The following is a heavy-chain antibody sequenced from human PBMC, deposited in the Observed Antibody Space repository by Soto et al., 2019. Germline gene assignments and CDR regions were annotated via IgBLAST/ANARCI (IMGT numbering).Heavy chain of an antibody. CDR3: ARDRSSGYYYFDN. D-gene: IGHD3-22*01. CDR2: ICYSGST. J-gene: IGHJ4*02. CDR1: GASINSYC. Sequence: PSETLSLTCTVSGASINSYCWNWIRQPPGKGLEWIGYICYSGSTNYNPSLKSRVTISLDTSKNQFSLKLSSVTAADTAVYFCARDRSSGYYYFDNWGQGTLVTVSS. V-gene: IGHV4-59*01.